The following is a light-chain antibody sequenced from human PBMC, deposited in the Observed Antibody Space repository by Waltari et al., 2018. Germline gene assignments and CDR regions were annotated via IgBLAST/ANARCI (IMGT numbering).Light chain of an antibody. Sequence: DIQMTQSPSTLSASVGDRVSITCRASQSIGTWGAWFQQKPGKPPKLLIYDASNLPSGVPPRFSGSGSGTEFSLTVSSLQPDDFATYYCQHYNSYPYAFGQGTKLEIK. CDR3: QHYNSYPYA. CDR1: QSIGTW. J-gene: IGKJ2*01. V-gene: IGKV1-5*01. CDR2: DAS.